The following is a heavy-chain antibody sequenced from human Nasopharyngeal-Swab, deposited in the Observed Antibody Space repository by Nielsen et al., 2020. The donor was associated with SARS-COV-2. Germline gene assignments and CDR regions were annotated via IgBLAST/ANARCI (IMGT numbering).Heavy chain of an antibody. D-gene: IGHD6-13*01. CDR2: ISYDGSEK. CDR3: AKARAAAATAYMDV. CDR1: GFTFSSLG. Sequence: GESLKISCEGSGFTFSSLGMHWVRQAPGKGLQWVAVISYDGSEKKYADFVKGRFTISRDNSKNMVYLQMSSLRPEDTGVYYCAKARAAAATAYMDVWGKGTTVTASS. J-gene: IGHJ6*03. V-gene: IGHV3-30*18.